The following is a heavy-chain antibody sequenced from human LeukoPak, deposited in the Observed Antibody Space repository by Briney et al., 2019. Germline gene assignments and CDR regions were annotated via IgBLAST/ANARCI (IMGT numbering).Heavy chain of an antibody. Sequence: SVKVSCKASGGTFSSYAISWVRQAPGQGLEWMGGIIPIFGTANYAQKFQGRATITADESTSTAYMELSSLRSEDTAVYYCAWIAVAGIGAFDIWGQGTMVTVSS. CDR2: IIPIFGTA. CDR3: AWIAVAGIGAFDI. CDR1: GGTFSSYA. D-gene: IGHD6-19*01. J-gene: IGHJ3*02. V-gene: IGHV1-69*01.